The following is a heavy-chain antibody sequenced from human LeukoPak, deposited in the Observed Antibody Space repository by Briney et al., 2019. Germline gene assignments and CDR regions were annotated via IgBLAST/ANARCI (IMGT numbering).Heavy chain of an antibody. J-gene: IGHJ4*02. D-gene: IGHD3-22*01. Sequence: GASVKVSCKASGYTFTSYGISWVRQAPGQGLEWMGGIIPIFGTANYAQKFQGRVTITADESTSTAYMELSSLRSEDTAVYYCEYYYDSSGYYASGGDFDYWGQGALVTVSS. V-gene: IGHV1-69*13. CDR3: EYYYDSSGYYASGGDFDY. CDR2: IIPIFGTA. CDR1: GYTFTSYG.